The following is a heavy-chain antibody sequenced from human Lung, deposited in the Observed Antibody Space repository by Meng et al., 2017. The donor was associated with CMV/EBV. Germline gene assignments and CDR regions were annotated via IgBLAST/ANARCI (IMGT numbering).Heavy chain of an antibody. V-gene: IGHV2-5*01. CDR2: IYWNDDR. D-gene: IGHD3-16*01. CDR3: GNRRDGYDYSGLDV. J-gene: IGHJ6*04. Sequence: SGXXLVXPTETLTLTCTFSGFSLTTVGVGVGWIRQPPGKALEWLGVIYWNDDRRYNPSLQCRLARTKETSKNLVFLTLTNVDPADTATYFCGNRRDGYDYSGLDVWXKGTXVTGAS. CDR1: GFSLTTVGVG.